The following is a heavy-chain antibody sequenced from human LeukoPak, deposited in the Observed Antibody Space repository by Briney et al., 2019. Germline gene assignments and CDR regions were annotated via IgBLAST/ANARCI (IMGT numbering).Heavy chain of an antibody. D-gene: IGHD2-21*02. CDR2: IYYSGST. CDR1: GGSISSYY. J-gene: IGHJ4*02. Sequence: SETLSLTCTVSGGSISSYYWSWIRQPPGKGLEWIGYIYYSGSTNYNPSLKSRVTISADTSKNQFSLELSSVTAADTAVYYCASSYCGGDCYSEGGDYWGQGTLVTVSS. V-gene: IGHV4-59*12. CDR3: ASSYCGGDCYSEGGDY.